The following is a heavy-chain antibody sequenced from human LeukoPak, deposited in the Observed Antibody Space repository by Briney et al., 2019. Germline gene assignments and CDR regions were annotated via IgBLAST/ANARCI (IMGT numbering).Heavy chain of an antibody. V-gene: IGHV5-51*01. CDR3: ARKYSRSSSLVDY. D-gene: IGHD6-6*01. CDR2: IYPGDSDT. Sequence: GESLKISCKRSGSTFTTYWIGWVRQLPGKGLDWMGIIYPGDSDTRYSPSFQGQVTISVDQSNSTAYLQWSSLKASDTAMYYCARKYSRSSSLVDYWGQGTLVTVSS. J-gene: IGHJ4*02. CDR1: GSTFTTYW.